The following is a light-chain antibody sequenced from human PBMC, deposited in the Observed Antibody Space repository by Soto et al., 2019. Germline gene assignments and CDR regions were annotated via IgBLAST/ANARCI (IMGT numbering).Light chain of an antibody. CDR1: QSISSW. V-gene: IGKV1-5*01. CDR2: DAS. Sequence: DIQMTQSPSTLSASVGDRVTITCRASQSISSWLAWYQQKPGKAPKLLIYDASSLESGVPSRFSGSASGTEFTLTISSQQPDDFATYYCQQYRTFGQGTKLEIK. CDR3: QQYRT. J-gene: IGKJ2*01.